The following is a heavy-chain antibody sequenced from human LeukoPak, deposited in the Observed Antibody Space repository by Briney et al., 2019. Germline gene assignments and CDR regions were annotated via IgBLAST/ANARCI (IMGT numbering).Heavy chain of an antibody. Sequence: GGSLRLSCAGSGFTFSDFWMTWVRQTPGKGLEWVANIKEDGTEKNLVDSVKGRFTISRDNAKNSLYLQMNSLRAEDTALYYCAKDPGYYYDSSGYYDYWGQGTLVTVSS. V-gene: IGHV3-7*03. D-gene: IGHD3-22*01. CDR3: AKDPGYYYDSSGYYDY. J-gene: IGHJ4*02. CDR1: GFTFSDFW. CDR2: IKEDGTEK.